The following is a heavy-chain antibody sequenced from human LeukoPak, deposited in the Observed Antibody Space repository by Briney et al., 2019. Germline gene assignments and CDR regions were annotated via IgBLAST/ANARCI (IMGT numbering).Heavy chain of an antibody. CDR2: IIPIFGKA. V-gene: IGHV1-69*05. Sequence: ASVKVPCKASGGTFSSYAISRVRQAPGQGLERMGGIIPIFGKANYAQKLQGRVTITTDESTNTACMELSSLSSEDTAVDYCARAPARYCSSTSCYANWFDPWGQGTLVTVSS. CDR3: ARAPARYCSSTSCYANWFDP. CDR1: GGTFSSYA. D-gene: IGHD2-2*01. J-gene: IGHJ5*02.